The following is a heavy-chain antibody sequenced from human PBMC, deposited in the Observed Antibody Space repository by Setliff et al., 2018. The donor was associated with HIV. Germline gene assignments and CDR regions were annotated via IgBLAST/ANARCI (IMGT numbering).Heavy chain of an antibody. Sequence: SETLSLTCTVSGDSISNYYWSWVRQPPGKGLEWIGYIYYSGSTYYNPSLKSRVTMSADESKNQFSLKLNSVTAADTAVYFCARRAVQDASITSSNWFDPWGHGTLVTV. V-gene: IGHV4-59*04. CDR1: GDSISNYY. D-gene: IGHD2-2*01. CDR3: ARRAVQDASITSSNWFDP. J-gene: IGHJ5*02. CDR2: IYYSGST.